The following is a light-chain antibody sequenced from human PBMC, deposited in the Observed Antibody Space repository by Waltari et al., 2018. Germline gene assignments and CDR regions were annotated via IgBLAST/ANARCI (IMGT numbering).Light chain of an antibody. Sequence: QSLLTQPPSISGAPGQRVTISCSGGSSNIGRNSVNWYEQVPRTAPKLLIFRSDQRPSGVSDRFSGSKSGTSASLTITGLLSADEADYICAAWDDSLNAWIFGGGTRLTVL. CDR2: RSD. CDR1: SSNIGRNS. J-gene: IGLJ3*02. V-gene: IGLV1-44*01. CDR3: AAWDDSLNAWI.